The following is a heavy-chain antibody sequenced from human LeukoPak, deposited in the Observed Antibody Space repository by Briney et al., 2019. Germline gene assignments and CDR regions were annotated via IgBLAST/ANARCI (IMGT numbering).Heavy chain of an antibody. Sequence: GGSLRLSCAASGFTFSNYGMHWVRQAPGKGLEWVAFMHYDGSNKYYADSVKGRFTISRDNSKNTLYLQMNSLRAEDTAVYYCAKDPPRYDFWSGYYVDYWGQGTLVTVSS. CDR3: AKDPPRYDFWSGYYVDY. CDR2: MHYDGSNK. CDR1: GFTFSNYG. J-gene: IGHJ4*02. V-gene: IGHV3-30*02. D-gene: IGHD3-3*01.